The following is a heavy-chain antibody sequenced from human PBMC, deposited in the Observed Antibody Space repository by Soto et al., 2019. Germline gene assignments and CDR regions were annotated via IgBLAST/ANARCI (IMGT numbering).Heavy chain of an antibody. CDR3: AKDRRPNYYYGMDV. J-gene: IGHJ6*02. D-gene: IGHD6-25*01. Sequence: QVQLVESGGGVVQPGRSLRLSCAASGFTFSSYGMHWVRQAPGKGLEWVAVISYDGSNKYYADSVKGRFTISRDNSKNTLYLQMNSLRAEDTAVYYGAKDRRPNYYYGMDVWGQGTTVNVSS. CDR1: GFTFSSYG. CDR2: ISYDGSNK. V-gene: IGHV3-30*18.